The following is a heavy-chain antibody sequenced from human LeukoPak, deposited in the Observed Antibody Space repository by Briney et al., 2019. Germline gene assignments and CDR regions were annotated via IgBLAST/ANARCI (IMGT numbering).Heavy chain of an antibody. Sequence: SETLSLTCTVSGGSISSYYWSWIRQPPGKGLEWIGYIYYSGSTNYNPSLTSRVTISVDTSKNQFSLKLSSVTAADTAVYYCARDGYYDSSGHSEFDYWGQGTLVTVSS. V-gene: IGHV4-59*01. CDR3: ARDGYYDSSGHSEFDY. CDR1: GGSISSYY. D-gene: IGHD3-22*01. CDR2: IYYSGST. J-gene: IGHJ4*02.